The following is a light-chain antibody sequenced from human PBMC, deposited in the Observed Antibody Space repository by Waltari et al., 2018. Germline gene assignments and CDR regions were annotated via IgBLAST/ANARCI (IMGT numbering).Light chain of an antibody. J-gene: IGKJ4*01. Sequence: DIHMTQSPSTLFSYVGARVIITCRASQSVKNNLAWYQQRPGKAPKVLVHKSSRLESGVPSRFSGSGYGTEFTLTISSLQPDDFATYYCQEYDSLPVTFGGGTKVEIK. V-gene: IGKV1-5*03. CDR2: KSS. CDR1: QSVKNN. CDR3: QEYDSLPVT.